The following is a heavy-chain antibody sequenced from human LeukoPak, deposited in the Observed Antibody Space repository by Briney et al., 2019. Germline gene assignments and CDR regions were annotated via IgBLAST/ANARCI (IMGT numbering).Heavy chain of an antibody. CDR3: AKTYYYGSGSYYRLAVWDALDI. CDR1: GFTFSSYG. CDR2: IRYDGSNK. V-gene: IGHV3-30*02. D-gene: IGHD3-10*01. J-gene: IGHJ3*02. Sequence: PGGSLRLSCAASGFTFSSYGMHWVRQAPGKGLEWVAFIRYDGSNKYYADSVKGRFTISRDNSKNTLYLQMNSLRAEDTAVYYCAKTYYYGSGSYYRLAVWDALDIWGQGTMVTVSS.